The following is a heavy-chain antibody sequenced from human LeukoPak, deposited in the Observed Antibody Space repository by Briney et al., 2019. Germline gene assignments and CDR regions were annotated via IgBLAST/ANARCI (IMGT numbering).Heavy chain of an antibody. Sequence: GGSLRLSCAASGFTVSSNYMSWVRQAPGKGLEWVSVIYSGGSTYYADSVKGRFTISRDNSKNTLYLQMNSLRAEDTAVYYCARDGDIVGATNWFDPWGQGTLVTVSS. D-gene: IGHD1-26*01. CDR3: ARDGDIVGATNWFDP. CDR1: GFTVSSNY. CDR2: IYSGGST. J-gene: IGHJ5*02. V-gene: IGHV3-66*01.